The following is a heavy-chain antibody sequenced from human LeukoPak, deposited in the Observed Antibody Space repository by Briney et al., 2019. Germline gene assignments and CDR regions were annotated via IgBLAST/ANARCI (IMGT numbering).Heavy chain of an antibody. D-gene: IGHD3-10*01. CDR2: INPSTGNT. J-gene: IGHJ4*02. V-gene: IGHV1-8*01. CDR3: ARGPAMVRGVITASGGDY. CDR1: GYTFTTYN. Sequence: ASVKVSFKSSGYTFTTYNINWVRQATGQGLEWMGWINPSTGNTGYAQRFQGRVTMTRHLYIGTAYMELSRLTSADTAVYYCARGPAMVRGVITASGGDYWGQGVTVSVSS.